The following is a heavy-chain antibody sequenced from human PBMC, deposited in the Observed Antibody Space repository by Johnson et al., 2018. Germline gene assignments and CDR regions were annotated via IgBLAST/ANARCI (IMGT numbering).Heavy chain of an antibody. Sequence: VQLVESGAEVKKPGESLKISCKGSGYSFSTYWIGWVRQMPGTGLEWMGIIYSGDSDTRYSTSFQGQVTISAAKSISTADLQCSSLKASDPAMSYCATLGPGIYDWFAPWGQGTLVTVSS. CDR2: IYSGDSDT. CDR3: ATLGPGIYDWFAP. J-gene: IGHJ5*02. D-gene: IGHD3-10*01. CDR1: GYSFSTYW. V-gene: IGHV5-51*01.